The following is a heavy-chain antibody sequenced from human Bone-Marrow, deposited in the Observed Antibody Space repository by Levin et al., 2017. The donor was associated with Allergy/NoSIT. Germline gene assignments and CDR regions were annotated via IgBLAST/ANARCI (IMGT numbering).Heavy chain of an antibody. V-gene: IGHV3-30-3*01. CDR3: ARGPYYDILTGYYNDY. D-gene: IGHD3-9*01. Sequence: GGSLRLSCAASGFTFSSYAMHWVRQAPGKGLEWVAVISYDGSNKYYADSVKGRFTISRDNSKNTLYLQMNSLRAEDTAVYYCARGPYYDILTGYYNDYWGQGTLVTVSS. CDR2: ISYDGSNK. J-gene: IGHJ4*02. CDR1: GFTFSSYA.